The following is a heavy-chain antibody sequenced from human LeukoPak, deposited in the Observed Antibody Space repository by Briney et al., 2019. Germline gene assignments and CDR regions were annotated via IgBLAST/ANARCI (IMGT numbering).Heavy chain of an antibody. D-gene: IGHD3-3*01. V-gene: IGHV3-7*03. CDR2: IKQDGSEK. CDR3: ARALSA. J-gene: IGHJ4*02. Sequence: GGSLRLSCAASGFTFSSDAMHWVRQAPGKGLEWVANIKQDGSEKYYVGSVKGRFSISRDNARNSVYLQMNSLRAEDTAVYYCARALSAWGQGTLVTVSS. CDR1: GFTFSSDA.